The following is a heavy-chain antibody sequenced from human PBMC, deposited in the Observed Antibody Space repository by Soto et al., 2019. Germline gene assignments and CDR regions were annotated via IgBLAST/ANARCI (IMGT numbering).Heavy chain of an antibody. D-gene: IGHD5-12*01. Sequence: GESLKISCKGSGYSFTSYWIGWVRQMPGKGLEWMGIIYPGDSDTRYSPSFQGQVTISADKSISTAYLQWSSLKASDTAMYYCARHGIVGGYDSSEVGPELFWPAIDYWGQGTLVTVSS. CDR1: GYSFTSYW. J-gene: IGHJ4*02. CDR2: IYPGDSDT. CDR3: ARHGIVGGYDSSEVGPELFWPAIDY. V-gene: IGHV5-51*01.